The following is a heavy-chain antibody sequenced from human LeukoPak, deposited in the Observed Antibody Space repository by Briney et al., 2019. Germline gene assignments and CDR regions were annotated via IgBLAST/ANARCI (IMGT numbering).Heavy chain of an antibody. J-gene: IGHJ6*03. CDR2: IRYNGNNQ. CDR3: AKDSAFYYIDV. V-gene: IGHV3-30*02. D-gene: IGHD3-10*01. Sequence: GGSLRLSCAASGFTFSIHRMSWVRQAPGKGLEWVAFIRYNGNNQYYADSVKGRFTISRDNSKNTLYLQMNSLKGDDTAVYYCAKDSAFYYIDVWGKGTTVIISS. CDR1: GFTFSIHR.